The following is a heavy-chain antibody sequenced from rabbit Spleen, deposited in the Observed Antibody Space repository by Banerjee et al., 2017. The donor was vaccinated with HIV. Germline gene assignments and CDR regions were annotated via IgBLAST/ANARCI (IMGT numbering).Heavy chain of an antibody. Sequence: QLKESGGGLVQPGGSLKLSCKASGFDFSSYYMSWVRQAPGKGLEWIGYIDPVFGSAYYASWVNGRFSISRENTQNTVSLQLNSLTAADTATYFCAREKSGDYGYDLWGQGTLVPVS. J-gene: IGHJ4*01. CDR2: IDPVFGSA. CDR3: AREKSGDYGYDL. D-gene: IGHD6-1*01. V-gene: IGHV1S7*01. CDR1: GFDFSSYY.